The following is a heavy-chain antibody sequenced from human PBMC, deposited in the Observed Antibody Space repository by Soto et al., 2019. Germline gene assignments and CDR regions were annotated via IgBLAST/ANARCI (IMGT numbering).Heavy chain of an antibody. V-gene: IGHV4-30-4*01. J-gene: IGHJ6*02. Sequence: NPSETLSLTCTVSGGSISSGDYYWSWIRQPPGKGLEWIGYIYYSGTTYYNPSLKSRVTISVDTSENQFSLKLSSVTAADTAVYFCARALIQLWPHYYYGMDVWGQGTTVTVSS. CDR2: IYYSGTT. CDR3: ARALIQLWPHYYYGMDV. CDR1: GGSISSGDYY. D-gene: IGHD5-18*01.